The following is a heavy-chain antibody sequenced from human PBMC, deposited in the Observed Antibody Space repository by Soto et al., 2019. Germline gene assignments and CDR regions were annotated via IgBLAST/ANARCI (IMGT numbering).Heavy chain of an antibody. V-gene: IGHV3-30*18. CDR3: AKVASSGWSHPFDY. J-gene: IGHJ4*02. Sequence: PGGSLRLSCAASGFTFSNYGMHWVRQAPGKGLEWVAAISNDGNNKYYADSVKGRFTIFRDSSKNTLDLQMNSLRAEDTAVYYCAKVASSGWSHPFDYWGQGTLVTVS. CDR2: ISNDGNNK. D-gene: IGHD6-19*01. CDR1: GFTFSNYG.